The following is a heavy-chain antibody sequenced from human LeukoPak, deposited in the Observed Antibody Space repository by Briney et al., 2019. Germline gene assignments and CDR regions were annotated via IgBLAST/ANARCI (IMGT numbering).Heavy chain of an antibody. V-gene: IGHV3-33*01. J-gene: IGHJ5*02. CDR2: IWSDGSKK. CDR1: GFSFSAYG. CDR3: AREEFDP. Sequence: GRSPRLSCAASGFSFSAYGMHWVRQAPGKGLEWVAFIWSDGSKKYFADSVKGRFTVFRDNYKNTLYLQMNSLRAEDTAVYYCAREEFDPWGQGTLVTVSS.